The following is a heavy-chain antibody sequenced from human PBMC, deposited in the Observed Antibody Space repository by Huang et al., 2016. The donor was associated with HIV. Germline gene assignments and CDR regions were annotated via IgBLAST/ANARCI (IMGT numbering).Heavy chain of an antibody. CDR3: ASQHIGAAATWF. V-gene: IGHV4-39*01. CDR1: GDFISSTNYY. D-gene: IGHD6-13*01. CDR2: VSQRGRT. J-gene: IGHJ4*02. Sequence: QLQLQESGPGQVKPSETLSLTCTVSGDFISSTNYYWGWIRQSPGKGLEGVGSVSQRGRTNDNPSLKSRVTLSVDTSRNQFSLRLNSVTAADTAVYYCASQHIGAAATWFWGRGTQVAVSS.